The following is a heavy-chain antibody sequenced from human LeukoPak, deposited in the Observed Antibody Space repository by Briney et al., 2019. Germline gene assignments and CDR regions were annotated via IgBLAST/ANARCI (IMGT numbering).Heavy chain of an antibody. CDR1: GFSFSCCG. Sequence: SGGSLRLSCAASGFSFSCCGMHWVRQAPGKGLDWVAVLWANGRNNYYADSVEGRFTISRDSSKNTLYLQMTSLRADDTAIYYCARERAPFDGFDIWGRGTVVTASS. V-gene: IGHV3-33*01. J-gene: IGHJ3*02. CDR3: ARERAPFDGFDI. CDR2: LWANGRNN. D-gene: IGHD4/OR15-4a*01.